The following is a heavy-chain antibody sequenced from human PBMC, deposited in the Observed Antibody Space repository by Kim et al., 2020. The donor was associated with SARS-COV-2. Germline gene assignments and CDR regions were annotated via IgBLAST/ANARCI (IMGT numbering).Heavy chain of an antibody. CDR1: GYTFTSYA. Sequence: ASVKVSCKASGYTFTSYAMHWVRQAPGQRLEWMGWINAGNGNTKYSQKFQGRVTITRDTSASTAYMELSSLRSEDTAVYYCARQGFRAGTTRAFDIWGQGTMVTVSS. J-gene: IGHJ3*02. D-gene: IGHD1-1*01. V-gene: IGHV1-3*01. CDR2: INAGNGNT. CDR3: ARQGFRAGTTRAFDI.